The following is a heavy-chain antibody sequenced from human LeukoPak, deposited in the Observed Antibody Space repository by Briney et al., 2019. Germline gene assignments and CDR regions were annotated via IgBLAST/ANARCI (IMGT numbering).Heavy chain of an antibody. D-gene: IGHD1-14*01. V-gene: IGHV1-2*02. Sequence: GASVKVSCKASGYTFTGYYMHWVRQAPGQGLEWMGWINPNSGSTNYAQKFQGRVTMTRDTSISTAYMELSRLRSDDTAVYYCARDSPWAEYWFDPWGQGTLVTVSS. CDR1: GYTFTGYY. CDR2: INPNSGST. CDR3: ARDSPWAEYWFDP. J-gene: IGHJ5*02.